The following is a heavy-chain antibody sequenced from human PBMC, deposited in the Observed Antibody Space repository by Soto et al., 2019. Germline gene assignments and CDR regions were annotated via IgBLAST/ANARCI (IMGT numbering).Heavy chain of an antibody. Sequence: QVQLVESGGGVVQPGRSLRLSCAASGFTFSSYGMHWVRQAPGKGLEWVAVISYDGSKKYYADSVKGRFTISRDNSKNTLYLQMNSLRAEDTAVYYCATSGYSYGPLDYWGQGTLVTVSS. CDR1: GFTFSSYG. CDR3: ATSGYSYGPLDY. CDR2: ISYDGSKK. D-gene: IGHD5-18*01. J-gene: IGHJ4*02. V-gene: IGHV3-30*03.